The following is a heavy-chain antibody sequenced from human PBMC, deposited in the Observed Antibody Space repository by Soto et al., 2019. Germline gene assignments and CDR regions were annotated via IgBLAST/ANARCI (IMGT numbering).Heavy chain of an antibody. Sequence: SETLSLTCTVSGGSISSYYWSWIRQPPGKGLEWIGYIYYSGSTNYNPSLKSRVTISVDTSKNQFSLKLSSVTAADTAVYYCARDHPLYSGDPVGFDPWGQGTLVTVSS. J-gene: IGHJ5*02. V-gene: IGHV4-59*01. CDR2: IYYSGST. CDR1: GGSISSYY. CDR3: ARDHPLYSGDPVGFDP. D-gene: IGHD5-12*01.